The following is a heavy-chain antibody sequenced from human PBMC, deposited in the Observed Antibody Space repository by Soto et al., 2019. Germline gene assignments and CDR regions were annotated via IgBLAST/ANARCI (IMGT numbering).Heavy chain of an antibody. CDR3: ARSGVLTYYFDY. CDR2: IIPIFGTA. V-gene: IGHV1-69*06. J-gene: IGHJ4*02. CDR1: GGTFSSYA. Sequence: GASVKVSCKASGGTFSSYAISWVRQAPGQGLEWMGGIIPIFGTANYAQKFQGRVTITADKSTSTAYMELSSLRSEDTAVYYCARSGVLTYYFDYWGQGTLVTVSS. D-gene: IGHD3-10*01.